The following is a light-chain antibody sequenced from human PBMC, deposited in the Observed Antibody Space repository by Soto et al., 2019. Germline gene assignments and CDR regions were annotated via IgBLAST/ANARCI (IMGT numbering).Light chain of an antibody. CDR1: SSDIGAYNY. V-gene: IGLV2-8*01. CDR3: TSYGGRDNLM. Sequence: QSVLTQPSSASGSPGQSVTISCTGTSSDIGAYNYVSWFQQHPGEAPKLIISEVNKRPSGVPDRFSGSKSGNTASLTVSGLQAEDEADYYCTSYGGRDNLMFGGGTKVTVL. CDR2: EVN. J-gene: IGLJ3*02.